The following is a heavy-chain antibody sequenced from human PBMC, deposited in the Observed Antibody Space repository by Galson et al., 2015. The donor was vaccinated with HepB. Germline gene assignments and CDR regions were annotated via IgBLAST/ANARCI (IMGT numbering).Heavy chain of an antibody. CDR2: INPNSGGT. CDR1: GYTFTGYY. Sequence: SVKVSCKASGYTFTGYYMHWVRQAPGQGLEWMGRINPNSGGTNYAQKFQGRVTMTRDTSISTAYMELSRLRSDDTAVYYCARHPYCTGGVCSNWFDPWGQGTLVTVSS. V-gene: IGHV1-2*06. D-gene: IGHD2-8*02. CDR3: ARHPYCTGGVCSNWFDP. J-gene: IGHJ5*02.